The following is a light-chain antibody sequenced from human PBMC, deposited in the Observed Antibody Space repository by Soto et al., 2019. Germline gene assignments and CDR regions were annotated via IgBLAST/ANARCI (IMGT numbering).Light chain of an antibody. V-gene: IGKV1-39*01. CDR1: QSITNY. Sequence: DIQMTQSPSALSASVGDRVTSTCXASQSITNYLNWYQHKPGQAPNLLIYAASTLQAGVPSRFRGSGSGTDFTLTISSLQPEDFATYFCQQSNSSPPTFGGGTKVDIK. CDR2: AAS. J-gene: IGKJ4*01. CDR3: QQSNSSPPT.